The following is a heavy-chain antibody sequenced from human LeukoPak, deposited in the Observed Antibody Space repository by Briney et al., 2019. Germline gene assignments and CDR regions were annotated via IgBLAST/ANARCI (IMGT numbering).Heavy chain of an antibody. CDR2: ISNSSSYI. CDR1: GFTFSSYS. V-gene: IGHV3-21*01. D-gene: IGHD1-26*01. Sequence: GGSLRLSCAASGFTFSSYSMHWVRQAPGKGLEWVSSISNSSSYIFYADSMKGRFTISRNNAENSLYLQMSSLRAEDTAVYYCARAPTGVLGPTPAGYWGQGTLVTVSS. J-gene: IGHJ4*02. CDR3: ARAPTGVLGPTPAGY.